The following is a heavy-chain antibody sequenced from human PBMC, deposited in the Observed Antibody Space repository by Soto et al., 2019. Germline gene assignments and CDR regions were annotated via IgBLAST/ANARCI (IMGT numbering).Heavy chain of an antibody. CDR1: GFTVSSNY. Sequence: GGSLRLSCAASGFTVSSNYMSWVRQAPGKGLEWVSVICGDGATYYADPVKGRFTISRDTSKNTLFLQMNSLRAEDTAVYYCARDPKGVWTGSSYYYYGMDVWGQGTTVTVSS. V-gene: IGHV3-53*01. CDR3: ARDPKGVWTGSSYYYYGMDV. J-gene: IGHJ6*02. CDR2: ICGDGAT. D-gene: IGHD3-3*01.